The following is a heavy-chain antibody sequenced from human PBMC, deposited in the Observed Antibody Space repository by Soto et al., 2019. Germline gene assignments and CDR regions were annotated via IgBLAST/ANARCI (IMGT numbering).Heavy chain of an antibody. CDR2: IGTSDTSM. CDR1: GYSFSSHN. V-gene: IGHV3-21*01. D-gene: IGHD3-10*01. Sequence: DVHLVESGGGLVKPGGSLRLSCATSGYSFSSHNIYWFRQAPGKGLEWVSSIGTSDTSMYYADSVKGRFTFSRDDAKKSVYLQMDRLRVEDTATYYCARELSTLVRAYTWGQGTLVTVSS. CDR3: ARELSTLVRAYT. J-gene: IGHJ5*02.